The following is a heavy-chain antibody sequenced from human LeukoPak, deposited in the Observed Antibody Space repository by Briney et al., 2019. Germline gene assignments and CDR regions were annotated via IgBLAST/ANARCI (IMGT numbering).Heavy chain of an antibody. Sequence: GASVTVSCKASGGTFDRYAISWVRQAPGQGLEWMGGIAPIFGTPNYAQIFQGRITITTDESTSTAYIVLSSLRSDDTAVYYCASHFRSNHYYFYYMDVWGTGTTVTVSS. CDR3: ASHFRSNHYYFYYMDV. D-gene: IGHD3-16*02. CDR2: IAPIFGTP. J-gene: IGHJ6*03. V-gene: IGHV1-69*05. CDR1: GGTFDRYA.